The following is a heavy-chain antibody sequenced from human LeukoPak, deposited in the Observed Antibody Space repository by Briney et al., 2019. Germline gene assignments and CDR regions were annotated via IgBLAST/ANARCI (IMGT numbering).Heavy chain of an antibody. CDR1: GFTFNIYW. Sequence: GGSLRLSCEVSGFTFNIYWMHWVRQAPGKGLEWVSRINSDGSSTTYADSVKGRFTISGDNAKSTLYLQMNSLRVDDTAVYYCARDRGYSPDYWGQGTLVTVSS. CDR2: INSDGSST. V-gene: IGHV3-74*01. J-gene: IGHJ4*02. CDR3: ARDRGYSPDY. D-gene: IGHD5-18*01.